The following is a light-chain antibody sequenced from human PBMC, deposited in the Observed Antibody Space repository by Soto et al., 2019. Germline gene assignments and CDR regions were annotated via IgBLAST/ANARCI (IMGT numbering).Light chain of an antibody. CDR3: CSYAGNSSFV. V-gene: IGLV2-23*01. CDR1: SSDVGSYNL. Sequence: QSVLTQPASVSWSPGQSIAISCTGTSSDVGSYNLVSWYQQHPGTAPKLMIYEGSKWPSGVSNRFSGSKSGNTASLTISGLQAEDEADYYCCSYAGNSSFVFGTGTKSPS. CDR2: EGS. J-gene: IGLJ1*01.